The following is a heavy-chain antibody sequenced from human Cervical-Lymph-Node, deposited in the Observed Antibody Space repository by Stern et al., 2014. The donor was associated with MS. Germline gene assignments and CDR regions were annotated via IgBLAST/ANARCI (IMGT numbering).Heavy chain of an antibody. D-gene: IGHD3-22*01. Sequence: EVQLVESGGGLVQPGRSLRLSCAASGFKFDEYAMHWVRQAPGQGLEWVSGISGNSGSKDYADSVKGRFIISRDNAKNSLYLQMNSLRAEDTALYYCANDLDSSGYYYAIDYWGQGTLVTVSS. CDR2: ISGNSGSK. J-gene: IGHJ4*02. CDR1: GFKFDEYA. CDR3: ANDLDSSGYYYAIDY. V-gene: IGHV3-9*01.